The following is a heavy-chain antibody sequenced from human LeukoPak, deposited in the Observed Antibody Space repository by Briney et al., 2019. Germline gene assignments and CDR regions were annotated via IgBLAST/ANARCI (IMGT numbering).Heavy chain of an antibody. CDR3: TTERNWELLRPYGLDI. D-gene: IGHD1-26*01. CDR1: GFTFSDFY. CDR2: IRTKIEGETI. Sequence: PGGPLRLSCAASGFTFSDFYMTWVRQAPGKGLEWVGRIRTKIEGETIDYAAPVKGRFTISRDDSKTTLYLHMNSLKTEDSAVYYCTTERNWELLRPYGLDIWGQGTTVTVSS. V-gene: IGHV3-15*01. J-gene: IGHJ6*02.